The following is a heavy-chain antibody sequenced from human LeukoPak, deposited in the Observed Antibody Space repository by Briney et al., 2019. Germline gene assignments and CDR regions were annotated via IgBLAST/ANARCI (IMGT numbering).Heavy chain of an antibody. CDR1: GGSISYYY. J-gene: IGHJ4*02. CDR3: ARENWNYGEDF. D-gene: IGHD1-7*01. V-gene: IGHV4-4*07. Sequence: SETLSLTCTVSGGSISYYYWSWIRQPAGKGLEWIGRVHSSRGSNYNPSLKSRVTMSVDTSKNQVSLKLIAVTAADSAVYYCARENWNYGEDFWGQGALVTVSS. CDR2: VHSSRGS.